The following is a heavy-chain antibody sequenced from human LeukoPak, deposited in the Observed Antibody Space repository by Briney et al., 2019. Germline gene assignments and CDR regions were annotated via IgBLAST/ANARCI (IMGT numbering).Heavy chain of an antibody. Sequence: PSETLSLTCTVSGGSISSGSYYWNWIRQPAGKGLEWIGRIYSSGSTYYNPSLKSRVTISVDTSKNQFSLKLSSVTAADTAVYYCAGRITMIVVVDDAFDIWGQGTMVTVSS. CDR1: GGSISSGSYY. CDR2: IYSSGST. CDR3: AGRITMIVVVDDAFDI. D-gene: IGHD3-22*01. V-gene: IGHV4-61*02. J-gene: IGHJ3*02.